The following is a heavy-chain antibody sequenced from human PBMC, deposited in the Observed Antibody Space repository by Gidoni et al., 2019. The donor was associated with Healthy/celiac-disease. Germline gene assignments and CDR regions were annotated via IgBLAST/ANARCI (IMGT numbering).Heavy chain of an antibody. CDR3: ARGVKRYSSSPGMNWFDP. CDR2: ITHSGST. V-gene: IGHV4-34*01. D-gene: IGHD6-6*01. Sequence: QVQLQQWGAGLLKPSETLSLTCAVSDGSCSGYYWSVIRQPPGKGLECIGEITHSGSTNYNPSLKSRVTISVDTSKNQFSLKLSSVTAADTAVYYWARGVKRYSSSPGMNWFDPWGQGTLVTVSS. CDR1: DGSCSGYY. J-gene: IGHJ5*02.